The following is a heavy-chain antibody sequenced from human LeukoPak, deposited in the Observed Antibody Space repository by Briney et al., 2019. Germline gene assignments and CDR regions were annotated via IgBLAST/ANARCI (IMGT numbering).Heavy chain of an antibody. CDR3: ARAAHDYGGNQVAFDY. CDR2: INPNSGGT. V-gene: IGHV1-2*02. Sequence: ASVKVSCKASGYTFTGYYMHWVRQAPGQGLEWMGWINPNSGGTNYAQKFQGRVTMTRDTSISTAYMELSRLRSDDTAVYYCARAAHDYGGNQVAFDYWGQGTLVTVSS. D-gene: IGHD4-23*01. CDR1: GYTFTGYY. J-gene: IGHJ4*02.